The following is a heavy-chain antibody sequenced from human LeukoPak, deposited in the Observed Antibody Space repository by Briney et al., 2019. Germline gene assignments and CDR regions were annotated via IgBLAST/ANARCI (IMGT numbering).Heavy chain of an antibody. J-gene: IGHJ2*01. D-gene: IGHD3-10*01. CDR1: GFTFSNYD. CDR3: ARERGGPGWYFDL. CDR2: IWEDGNNK. V-gene: IGHV3-33*01. Sequence: PGSSLRLSCAASGFTFSNYDMDWVRQAPGKGLEWVAVIWEDGNNKYYGDSVKGRFTISRDNSKNTPYLEMNSLRAEDTAVYYCARERGGPGWYFDLWGRGTLVTVSS.